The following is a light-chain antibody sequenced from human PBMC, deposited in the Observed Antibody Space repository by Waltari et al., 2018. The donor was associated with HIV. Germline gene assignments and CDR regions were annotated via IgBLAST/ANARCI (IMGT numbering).Light chain of an antibody. CDR2: DVL. Sequence: QSALTQPRSVSGSPGQSVTISCTGTSGGFSNYNYVSWYQQHPGKAPKLIIYDVLKRPSGVPDRFSGSKSGNTASLTISGLLADDEADYYCCSYGGTWTNVVFGGGTELTVL. J-gene: IGLJ2*01. V-gene: IGLV2-11*01. CDR3: CSYGGTWTNVV. CDR1: SGGFSNYNY.